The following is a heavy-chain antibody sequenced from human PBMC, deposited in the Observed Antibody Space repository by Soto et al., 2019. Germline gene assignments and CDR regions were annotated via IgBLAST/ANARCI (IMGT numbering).Heavy chain of an antibody. CDR3: ARGHYYCAMDV. J-gene: IGHJ6*02. CDR1: GASVSSGVFS. Sequence: QLKLQESGSGVVKPSQTLSLTCAVSGASVSSGVFSWNWIRQPPGQGLEWIGYISHGGSPHYTPSIRGRVSISVDRSTNVISLNLTSMAPADTAVYFCARGHYYCAMDVWGQGTTVTVSS. CDR2: ISHGGSP. V-gene: IGHV4-30-2*01.